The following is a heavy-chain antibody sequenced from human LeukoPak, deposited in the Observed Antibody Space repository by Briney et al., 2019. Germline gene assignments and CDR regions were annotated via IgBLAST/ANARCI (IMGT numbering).Heavy chain of an antibody. CDR2: INWNGGST. V-gene: IGHV3-20*01. CDR1: GFTFDDYG. J-gene: IGHJ4*02. CDR3: ARRSPTALDY. D-gene: IGHD4-11*01. Sequence: PGGSLRLSCAASGFTFDDYGMSWVRQAPGRGLEWVSGINWNGGSTGYADSVKGRFTISRDNAKNSLYLQMNSLRAEDTALYHCARRSPTALDYWGQGTLVTVSS.